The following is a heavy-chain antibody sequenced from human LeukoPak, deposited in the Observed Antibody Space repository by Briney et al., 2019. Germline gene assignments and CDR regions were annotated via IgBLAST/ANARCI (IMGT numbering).Heavy chain of an antibody. D-gene: IGHD4-11*01. CDR1: GGSISSSY. Sequence: SETLSLTCTVSGGSISSSYWSWIRQPPGKGLEWTGYIYYSGSTSYNPSLKSRVTISVDTSKNQFSLKLNSVTAADTAVYYCARQGPLTTAVTTRTNPFDYWGQGTLVTVSS. V-gene: IGHV4-59*08. J-gene: IGHJ4*02. CDR3: ARQGPLTTAVTTRTNPFDY. CDR2: IYYSGST.